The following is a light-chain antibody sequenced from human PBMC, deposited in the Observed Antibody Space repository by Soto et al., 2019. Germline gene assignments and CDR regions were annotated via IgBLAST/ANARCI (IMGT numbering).Light chain of an antibody. J-gene: IGLJ2*01. CDR2: DDN. Sequence: QSVLTQPPSVSAAPGQKVTISCSGSNSNIGTNYVSWYQHLPGTAPKLLNYDDNKRPSGIPDRFSASKSGTSATLGITGLQTGDEADYYCGTWDSSLSAEVFGGGTKVTVL. V-gene: IGLV1-51*01. CDR3: GTWDSSLSAEV. CDR1: NSNIGTNY.